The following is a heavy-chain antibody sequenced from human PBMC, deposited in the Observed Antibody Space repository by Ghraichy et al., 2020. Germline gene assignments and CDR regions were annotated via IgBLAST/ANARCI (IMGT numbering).Heavy chain of an antibody. V-gene: IGHV4-39*01. CDR1: GGSISSSSYY. J-gene: IGHJ6*02. D-gene: IGHD3-3*01. Sequence: SETLSLTCTVSGGSISSSSYYWGWIRQPPGKGLEWIGRIYYSGSTYYNPSLKSRVTISVDTSKNQFSLKLSSVTAADTAVYYCARHRKGYYDFWSGYFSGYYGMDVWGQGTTVTVSS. CDR3: ARHRKGYYDFWSGYFSGYYGMDV. CDR2: IYYSGST.